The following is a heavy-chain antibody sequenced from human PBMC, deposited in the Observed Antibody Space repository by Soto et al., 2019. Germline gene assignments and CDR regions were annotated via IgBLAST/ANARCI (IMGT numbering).Heavy chain of an antibody. CDR3: AKGRYSGYDNYYYYMDV. CDR2: ISYDGSNK. Sequence: GSLRLSCAASGFTFSSYGMHWVRQAPGKGLEWVALISYDGSNKYYADSVKGRFTISRDNSKNTLYLQMNSLRAEDTAVYYCAKGRYSGYDNYYYYMDVWGKGTTVTVSS. CDR1: GFTFSSYG. D-gene: IGHD5-12*01. V-gene: IGHV3-30*18. J-gene: IGHJ6*03.